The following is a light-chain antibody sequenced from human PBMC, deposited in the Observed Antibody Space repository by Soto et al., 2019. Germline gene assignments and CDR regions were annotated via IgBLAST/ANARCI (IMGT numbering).Light chain of an antibody. J-gene: IGKJ1*01. V-gene: IGKV3-15*01. Sequence: EVEVVLFPGTLSLSPGEGATVSCRASQSVSSSHLAWYQQKRGQTPRLLIYAASTRATGIPARFSGSGSGTEFTLTISSLQSEDFAVYYCQQYNNWPQTFGQGTKVEIK. CDR2: AAS. CDR1: QSVSSSH. CDR3: QQYNNWPQT.